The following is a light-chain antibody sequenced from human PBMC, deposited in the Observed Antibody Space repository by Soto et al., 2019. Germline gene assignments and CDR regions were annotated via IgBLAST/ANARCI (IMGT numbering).Light chain of an antibody. V-gene: IGLV2-8*01. CDR1: SSDVGAYNY. J-gene: IGLJ3*02. CDR2: EVS. CDR3: TSYAGNNIWV. Sequence: QSVLTQPPSASGSPGQSVTISCTGTSSDVGAYNYVSWYQQYPGKAPKLMIYEVSKRPSGVPDRFSGSKSGKTASLTVSGLQPEDEADYYCTSYAGNNIWVFGGGTRSPS.